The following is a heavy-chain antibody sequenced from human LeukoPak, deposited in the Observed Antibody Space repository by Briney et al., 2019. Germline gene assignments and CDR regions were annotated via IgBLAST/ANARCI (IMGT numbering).Heavy chain of an antibody. CDR3: ARPHGSGSWFDP. CDR2: IYHSGST. CDR1: GGSISSGSYY. V-gene: IGHV4-39*07. D-gene: IGHD3-10*01. Sequence: KPSETLSLTCTVSGGSISSGSYYWSWIRQPAGKGLEWIGSIYHSGSTYYNPSLKSRVTIAVDTSKNQFSLKLSSVTAADTAVYYCARPHGSGSWFDPWGQGTLVTVSS. J-gene: IGHJ5*02.